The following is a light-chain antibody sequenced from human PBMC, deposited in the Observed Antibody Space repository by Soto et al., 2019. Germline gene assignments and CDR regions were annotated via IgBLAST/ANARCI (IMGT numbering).Light chain of an antibody. CDR3: QQYDRSPLT. V-gene: IGKV3-20*01. CDR2: GAS. J-gene: IGKJ4*01. Sequence: EIVLTQSPGNLSLSPGERATLSCRASQSLSSSYFAWYQQKPGQAPRLLIYGASRRATGIPDRFSGSGSGTDFILTISRLESEDFAVYYCQQYDRSPLTFGGGTKVDIK. CDR1: QSLSSSY.